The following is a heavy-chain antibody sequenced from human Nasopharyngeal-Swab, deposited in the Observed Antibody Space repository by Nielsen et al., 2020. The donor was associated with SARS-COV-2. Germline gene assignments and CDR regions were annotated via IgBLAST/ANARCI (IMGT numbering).Heavy chain of an antibody. Sequence: SETLSLTCTVSSGSISSYYWSWIRQPPGKGLEWIGDIYNSGSTNYNPSLKSRVTISVDTSKNQFSLKLSSVTAADTAVYYCARVSFRTSNIVVVPYYYMDVWGKGTTVTVSS. V-gene: IGHV4-59*01. CDR3: ARVSFRTSNIVVVPYYYMDV. J-gene: IGHJ6*03. CDR1: SGSISSYY. CDR2: IYNSGST. D-gene: IGHD2-15*01.